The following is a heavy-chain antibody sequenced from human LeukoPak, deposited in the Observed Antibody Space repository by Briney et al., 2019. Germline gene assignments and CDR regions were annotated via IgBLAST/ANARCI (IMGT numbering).Heavy chain of an antibody. CDR3: ASYYDSSGYSLRDYYYYMDV. CDR1: GYTFTSYD. Sequence: ASVKVSCKASGYTFTSYDINWVRQATGQGLEWMGWTNPNSGNTGYAQKFQGRVTMTRNTSTSTAYMELSSLRSEDTAVYYCASYYDSSGYSLRDYYYYMDVWGKGTTVTVSS. V-gene: IGHV1-8*01. J-gene: IGHJ6*03. CDR2: TNPNSGNT. D-gene: IGHD3-22*01.